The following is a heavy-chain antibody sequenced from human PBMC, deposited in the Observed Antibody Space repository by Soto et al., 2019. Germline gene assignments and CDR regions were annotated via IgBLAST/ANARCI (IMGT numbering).Heavy chain of an antibody. CDR1: GGTFSSYA. Sequence: SVKVSCKASGGTFSSYAISWVRQAPGQGLEWMGGIIPIFGTANYAQKFQGRVTITADESTSTAYMELSSLRSEDTAVYYCARDMAAAYAFDIWGQGTMVTVSS. V-gene: IGHV1-69*13. CDR3: ARDMAAAYAFDI. CDR2: IIPIFGTA. D-gene: IGHD6-13*01. J-gene: IGHJ3*02.